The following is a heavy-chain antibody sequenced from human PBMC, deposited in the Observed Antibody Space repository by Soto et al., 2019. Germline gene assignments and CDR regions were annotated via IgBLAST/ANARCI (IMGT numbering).Heavy chain of an antibody. J-gene: IGHJ6*02. Sequence: ASVKASCKASGYTNTSNGISWVRQAPEQGLEWMGWISAYNGNTNYAQKLQGRVTMTTDTSTSTAYMELRSLRSDDTAVYYCARDSEDIVVVVAAHPYYYYGMDVWGQGTTVTVSS. V-gene: IGHV1-18*01. CDR2: ISAYNGNT. CDR3: ARDSEDIVVVVAAHPYYYYGMDV. CDR1: GYTNTSNG. D-gene: IGHD2-15*01.